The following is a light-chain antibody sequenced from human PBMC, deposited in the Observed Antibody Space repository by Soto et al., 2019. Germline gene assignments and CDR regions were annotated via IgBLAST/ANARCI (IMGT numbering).Light chain of an antibody. CDR2: EAS. Sequence: VGMTHSPATLSVSPGERAFLSCRASQSLGSNLAWYHHKPGQAPRLLLYEASIRATGIPARFSGDGSGTEFTLTISSLQSEDFGIYYCQKYNQWPWTFGPGTKVDIK. V-gene: IGKV3-15*01. CDR3: QKYNQWPWT. CDR1: QSLGSN. J-gene: IGKJ1*01.